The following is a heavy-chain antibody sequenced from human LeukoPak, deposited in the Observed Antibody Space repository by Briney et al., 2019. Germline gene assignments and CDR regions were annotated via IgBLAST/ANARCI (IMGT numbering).Heavy chain of an antibody. J-gene: IGHJ4*02. V-gene: IGHV4-59*08. CDR1: GGSITNYY. Sequence: KPSETLSLTCTVSGGSITNYYWSWIRQPPEKGLEWIGYIYYTGATNYNPPLKSRVTMSVETSKHRFSLKLSSVTAADTAVYYCARHRSGWNFDYWGRGTLVTVSS. CDR2: IYYTGAT. D-gene: IGHD6-19*01. CDR3: ARHRSGWNFDY.